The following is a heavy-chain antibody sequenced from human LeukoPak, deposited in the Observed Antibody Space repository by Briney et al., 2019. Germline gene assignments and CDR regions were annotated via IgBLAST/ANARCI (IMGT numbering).Heavy chain of an antibody. V-gene: IGHV3-21*01. D-gene: IGHD3-22*01. Sequence: GGSLRLSCAASGFTFSSYSMNWVRQAPGRGLEWVSSISSSSSYIYYADSVKGRFTISRDNAKNSLYLQMNSLRAEDTAVYYCARDLDYDNLFDYWGQGTLVTVSS. CDR2: ISSSSSYI. CDR1: GFTFSSYS. CDR3: ARDLDYDNLFDY. J-gene: IGHJ4*02.